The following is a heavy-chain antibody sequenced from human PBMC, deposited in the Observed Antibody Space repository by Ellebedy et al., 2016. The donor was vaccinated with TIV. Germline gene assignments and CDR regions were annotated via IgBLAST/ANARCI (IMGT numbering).Heavy chain of an antibody. CDR2: ISYDGSNK. J-gene: IGHJ3*02. CDR3: AKDRRQWLLDAFDI. D-gene: IGHD6-19*01. V-gene: IGHV3-30*18. CDR1: GFTFSSYG. Sequence: GESLKISXAASGFTFSSYGMHWVRQAPGKGLEWVAVISYDGSNKYYADSVKGRFTISRDNSKNTLYLQMNSLRAEDTAVYYCAKDRRQWLLDAFDIWGQGTMVTVSS.